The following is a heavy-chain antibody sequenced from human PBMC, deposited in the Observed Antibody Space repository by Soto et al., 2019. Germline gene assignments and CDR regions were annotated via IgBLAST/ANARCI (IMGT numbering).Heavy chain of an antibody. CDR2: ISTYNGNT. J-gene: IGHJ4*02. D-gene: IGHD3-22*01. Sequence: QVQLVQSGAEVKKPGASVKVSCKASGYTFITYGVSWVRQAPGQWLDLLGWISTYNGNTRYAERLQCRGTMTTDTTTNTAYMELRNLRSDDTAVYYCARGPTDYYDNSANYFLDYWGQGTLVTVSS. CDR3: ARGPTDYYDNSANYFLDY. CDR1: GYTFITYG. V-gene: IGHV1-18*01.